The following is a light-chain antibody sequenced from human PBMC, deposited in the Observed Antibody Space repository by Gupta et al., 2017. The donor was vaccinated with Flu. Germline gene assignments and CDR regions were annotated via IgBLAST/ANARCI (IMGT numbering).Light chain of an antibody. CDR1: QSISSW. CDR2: KAS. Sequence: DIKMTQPPSTLSASVGDRVTITCRASQSISSWLAWYQQKPGKAPKLLIYKASSLESGVPSRFSGSGSGTEFTLTISSLQPDDFATYYCQQYNSYPLTFGGGTKVEIK. V-gene: IGKV1-5*03. CDR3: QQYNSYPLT. J-gene: IGKJ4*01.